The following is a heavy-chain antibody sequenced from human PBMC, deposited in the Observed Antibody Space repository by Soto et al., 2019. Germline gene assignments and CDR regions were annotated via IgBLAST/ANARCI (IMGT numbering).Heavy chain of an antibody. CDR1: GFTVSSNY. V-gene: IGHV3-53*01. Sequence: GGSLRLSCAASGFTVSSNYMSWVRQAPGKGLEWVSVIYSGGSTYYADSVKGRFTISRDNPKNSLFLEMNSLRVEDTAVYYCARDSDCHSTSCFFPPHVWGQGTTVTVSS. J-gene: IGHJ6*02. CDR2: IYSGGST. D-gene: IGHD2-2*01. CDR3: ARDSDCHSTSCFFPPHV.